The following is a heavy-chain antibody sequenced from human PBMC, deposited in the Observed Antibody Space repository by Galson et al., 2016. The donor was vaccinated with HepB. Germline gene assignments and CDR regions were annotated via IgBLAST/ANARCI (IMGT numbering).Heavy chain of an antibody. J-gene: IGHJ4*02. D-gene: IGHD2-2*01. CDR3: ARGHCTGTNCYWNFDY. V-gene: IGHV1-18*01. Sequence: SVKVSCKVSGYTFANYYVTWVRQAPGQGLEWMGWVRTDNGDTNYAQKLQDRVAMTADTSTSTAYMELRCLRSDDTAVYYCARGHCTGTNCYWNFDYRGQGTLFTVSP. CDR2: VRTDNGDT. CDR1: GYTFANYY.